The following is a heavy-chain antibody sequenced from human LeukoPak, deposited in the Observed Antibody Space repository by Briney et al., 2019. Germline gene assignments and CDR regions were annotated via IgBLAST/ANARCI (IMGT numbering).Heavy chain of an antibody. CDR3: AREREDCSSTSCYFYFSDY. Sequence: ASVKVSCKASGYTFTSYGISWVRQAPGQGLEWMGWISAYNGNTNYAQKLQGRVTMTTDTSTSTAYMELRSLRSDDTAVYYCAREREDCSSTSCYFYFSDYWGQGTLVTVSS. CDR2: ISAYNGNT. V-gene: IGHV1-18*01. J-gene: IGHJ4*02. D-gene: IGHD2-2*01. CDR1: GYTFTSYG.